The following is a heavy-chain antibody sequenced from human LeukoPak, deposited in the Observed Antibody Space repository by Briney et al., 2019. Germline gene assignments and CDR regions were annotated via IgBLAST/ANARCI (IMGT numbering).Heavy chain of an antibody. D-gene: IGHD6-13*01. CDR2: INPNSGGT. CDR1: GYTFAGYY. V-gene: IGHV1-2*02. Sequence: ASVKVSCKASGYTFAGYYMHWVRQAPGQGLEWMGWINPNSGGTNYAQKFQGRVTMTRDTSISTAYMELSRLRSDDTAVYYCARDHTPQYSSSWDLFDYWGQGTLVTVSS. CDR3: ARDHTPQYSSSWDLFDY. J-gene: IGHJ4*02.